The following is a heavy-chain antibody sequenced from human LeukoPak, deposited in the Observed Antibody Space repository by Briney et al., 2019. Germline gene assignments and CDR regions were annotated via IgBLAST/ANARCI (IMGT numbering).Heavy chain of an antibody. CDR3: ALVSLYSSSWYGDY. V-gene: IGHV3-23*01. D-gene: IGHD6-13*01. J-gene: IGHJ4*02. CDR2: ISGSDGTT. CDR1: GFTFSSYA. Sequence: GGSLRLSCAASGFTFSSYAMSWVRQAPGKGLEWVSAISGSDGTTYYADSVKGRFTISRDISKNTLFLQMNSLRAEDTALYYCALVSLYSSSWYGDYWGQGTLVTVSS.